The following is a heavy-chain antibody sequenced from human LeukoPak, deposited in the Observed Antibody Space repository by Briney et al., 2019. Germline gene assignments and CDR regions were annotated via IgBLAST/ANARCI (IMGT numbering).Heavy chain of an antibody. D-gene: IGHD5-24*01. CDR3: TRRCKDAYTLYCFDY. CDR1: GGSINSYY. CDR2: MYYSGGT. V-gene: IGHV4-59*01. Sequence: SETLSLTCTVSGGSINSYYWSWIRQPPGKGLEWIGHMYYSGGTNYNPSLKSRVTIPVDTSKNQFFLKLSSVTAADTAVYYCTRRCKDAYTLYCFDYWGQGTLVTVSS. J-gene: IGHJ4*02.